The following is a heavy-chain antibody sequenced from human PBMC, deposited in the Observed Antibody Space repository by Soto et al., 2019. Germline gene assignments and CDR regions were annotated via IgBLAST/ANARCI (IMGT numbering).Heavy chain of an antibody. J-gene: IGHJ4*02. CDR2: VSGDGEYT. D-gene: IGHD4-17*01. CDR3: AKGGTTVTHFDY. CDR1: GFTYRSYA. V-gene: IGHV3-23*01. Sequence: GGSLRLSCAASGFTYRSYAMSWVRQAPGKGLEWVSGVSGDGEYTHYAESVKGRFTISRDNSKSTLSLQMNNLRVDDTAIYYCAKGGTTVTHFDYWGQGTLVTVS.